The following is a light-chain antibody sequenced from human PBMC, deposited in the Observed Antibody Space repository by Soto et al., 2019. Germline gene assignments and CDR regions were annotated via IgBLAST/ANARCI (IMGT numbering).Light chain of an antibody. Sequence: ILMTQSPATVSVSPGESATLSCRASQNIYYNVAWYQQRPGQAPRLIIYRASTRAPGVPARFSGSGSGTEFTLTISSLQPEDFTVYSRPQYHNLWAFGQGTKVDIK. CDR2: RAS. J-gene: IGKJ1*01. V-gene: IGKV3-15*01. CDR1: QNIYYN. CDR3: PQYHNLWA.